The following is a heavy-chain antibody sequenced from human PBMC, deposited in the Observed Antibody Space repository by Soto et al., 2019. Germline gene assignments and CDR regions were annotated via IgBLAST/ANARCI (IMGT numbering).Heavy chain of an antibody. J-gene: IGHJ4*02. CDR3: ARTPSLPDFWSGYLDY. CDR2: ISSNGGST. D-gene: IGHD3-3*01. CDR1: GFTFSSYA. V-gene: IGHV3-64*02. Sequence: GGSLRLSCAASGFTFSSYAMHWVRQAPGKGLEYVSAISSNGGSTYYADSVKGRFTISRDNSKNTLYLQMGSLRAEDMAVYYCARTPSLPDFWSGYLDYWGQGXLVTVYS.